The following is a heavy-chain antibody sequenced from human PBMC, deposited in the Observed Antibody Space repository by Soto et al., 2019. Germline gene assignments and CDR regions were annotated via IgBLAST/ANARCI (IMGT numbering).Heavy chain of an antibody. Sequence: GGSLRLSCAASGFTFNNYDMHWVRQAPGKGLEWVAIISYDGTNKYYADSVKGRFTISRDNSKNTLYLQMNSLRNEDTALYYCAKDKGITAQKHYFDYRGQGTLVTVSS. CDR1: GFTFNNYD. J-gene: IGHJ4*02. D-gene: IGHD6-13*01. CDR2: ISYDGTNK. V-gene: IGHV3-30*18. CDR3: AKDKGITAQKHYFDY.